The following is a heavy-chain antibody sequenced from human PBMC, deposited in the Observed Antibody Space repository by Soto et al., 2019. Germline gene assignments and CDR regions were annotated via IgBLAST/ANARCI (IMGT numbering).Heavy chain of an antibody. CDR2: IFSNDEK. D-gene: IGHD3-22*01. V-gene: IGHV2-26*01. J-gene: IGHJ5*02. Sequence: SGPTLGNATETLTLTCTVSGFSLINGRMGVSWIRQPPGKALEWLAHIFSNDEKSYSTSLKSRLTISKDTSKSQVVLTMTNMDPVDTATYYCARIIGYYDGFGPWGQGTLVTVSS. CDR3: ARIIGYYDGFGP. CDR1: GFSLINGRMG.